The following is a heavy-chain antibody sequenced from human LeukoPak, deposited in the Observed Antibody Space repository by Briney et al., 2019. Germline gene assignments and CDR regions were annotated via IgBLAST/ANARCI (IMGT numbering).Heavy chain of an antibody. D-gene: IGHD3-16*01. V-gene: IGHV3-23*01. J-gene: IGHJ5*02. CDR2: ISGSGGST. CDR3: AKGDAYQNPDWFDP. Sequence: WIRQPPGKGLEWVSAISGSGGSTYYADSVKGRFTISRDNSKNTLYLQMNSLRAEDTAVYYCAKGDAYQNPDWFDPWGQGTLVTVSS.